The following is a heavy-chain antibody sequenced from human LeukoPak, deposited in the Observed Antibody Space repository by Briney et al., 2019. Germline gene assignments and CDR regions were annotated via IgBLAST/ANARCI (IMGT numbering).Heavy chain of an antibody. CDR1: GGSVSSGSYY. CDR2: IYYSGST. CDR3: ARGRRQQLAGDY. Sequence: SETLSLTCTVSGGSVSSGSYYWSWIRQPPGKGLEWIGYIYYSGSTNYNPSLKSRFTISVDTSKNQFSLKLSSVTAADTAVYYCARGRRQQLAGDYWGQGTLVTVSS. J-gene: IGHJ4*02. D-gene: IGHD6-13*01. V-gene: IGHV4-61*01.